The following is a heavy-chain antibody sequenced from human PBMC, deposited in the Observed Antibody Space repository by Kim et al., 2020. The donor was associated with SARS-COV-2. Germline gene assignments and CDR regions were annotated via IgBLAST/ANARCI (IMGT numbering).Heavy chain of an antibody. V-gene: IGHV3-9*01. CDR1: GFTFGDYA. CDR3: AKGKTNYAEYYFDY. CDR2: ISWNSGSI. Sequence: GGSLRLSCAASGFTFGDYAMHWVRQAPGKGLEWVSGISWNSGSIGYADSVKGRFTISRDNAKNSLYLQMNSLRAEDTALYYCAKGKTNYAEYYFDYWGQGTLVTVSS. J-gene: IGHJ4*02. D-gene: IGHD4-17*01.